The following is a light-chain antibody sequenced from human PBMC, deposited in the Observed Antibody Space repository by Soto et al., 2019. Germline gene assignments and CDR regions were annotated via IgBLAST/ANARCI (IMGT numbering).Light chain of an antibody. CDR1: SSDTAGYNY. CDR3: SSYTNSNMPLYV. Sequence: QSALTQPASVSGSPGQSITISCTGTSSDTAGYNYVSCYQQHPGKAPKLMIYEVSNRPSGVSNRFSGSQSGNTASLTISGRQAEDEADYYCSSYTNSNMPLYVFGTGTKVTVL. CDR2: EVS. J-gene: IGLJ1*01. V-gene: IGLV2-14*01.